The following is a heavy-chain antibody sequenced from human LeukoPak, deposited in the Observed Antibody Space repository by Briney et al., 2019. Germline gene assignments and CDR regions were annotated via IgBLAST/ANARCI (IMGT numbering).Heavy chain of an antibody. CDR2: ISSNWETT. D-gene: IGHD3-22*01. CDR1: GFTFSSYG. J-gene: IGHJ4*02. V-gene: IGHV3-64*01. CDR3: AREGPGGSGYYRSGFDY. Sequence: SGGSLRLSCAASGFTFSSYGMHWVRQAPGKGLEYVSIISSNWETTYYANSVRGRFTISRDNSKNTLYLQMGSLRAEDMAVYYCAREGPGGSGYYRSGFDYWGQGTLVTVSS.